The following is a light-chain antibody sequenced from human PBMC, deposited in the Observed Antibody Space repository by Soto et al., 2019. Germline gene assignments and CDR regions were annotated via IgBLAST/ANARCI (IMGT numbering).Light chain of an antibody. V-gene: IGKV3-20*01. J-gene: IGKJ3*01. CDR3: QQYLMSPT. CDR1: QSVSSSY. CDR2: GAS. Sequence: EIVLTQSPGTLSLSPGERATLSCRASQSVSSSYLAWYQQTPGQAPRLLIYGASSRATGIPDRFSGSGSGTDFTAPTSRLGSEECAVYYCQQYLMSPTYGHVTKVDSK.